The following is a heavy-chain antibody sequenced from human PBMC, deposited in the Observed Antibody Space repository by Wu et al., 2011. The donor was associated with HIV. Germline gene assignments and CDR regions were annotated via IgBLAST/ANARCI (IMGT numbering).Heavy chain of an antibody. D-gene: IGHD2-2*01. Sequence: QVQLVQSGAELKKPGSSVKVSCKVSGDSFRNFAISWLRQAPGHGLEWMGGILPMFGSTNYARKFQGRVTITADKSATTVYMELRSLRSEDTAMYYCARSGVSAEYYFYYMNVWGKGTTVTVSS. CDR3: ARSGVSAEYYFYYMNV. J-gene: IGHJ6*03. CDR2: ILPMFGST. CDR1: GDSFRNFA. V-gene: IGHV1-69*14.